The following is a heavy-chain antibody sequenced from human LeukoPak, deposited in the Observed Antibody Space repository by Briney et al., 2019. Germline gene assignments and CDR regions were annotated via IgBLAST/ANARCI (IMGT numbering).Heavy chain of an antibody. CDR1: GFTFSNYG. V-gene: IGHV3-33*06. J-gene: IGHJ4*02. D-gene: IGHD5-18*01. CDR3: AKDRDTAMEIDY. CDR2: IWYDGSNK. Sequence: PGRSLRLSCAASGFTFSNYGMHWVRQAPGKGLEWVAVIWYDGSNKYCADSVKGRFTISRDNSKNTLYLQMKSLRAEDTAVYYCAKDRDTAMEIDYWGQGTLVTVSS.